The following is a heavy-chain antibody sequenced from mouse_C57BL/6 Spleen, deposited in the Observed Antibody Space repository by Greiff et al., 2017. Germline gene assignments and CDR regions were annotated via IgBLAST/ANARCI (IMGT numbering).Heavy chain of an antibody. V-gene: IGHV1-15*01. CDR2: IDPETGGT. J-gene: IGHJ3*01. CDR3: TRGTAQAEFAY. CDR1: GYTFTDYD. D-gene: IGHD3-2*02. Sequence: QVQLQQSGAELVRPGASVTLSCKASGYTFTDYDMHWVKQTPVHGLEWIGAIDPETGGTAYNQKFKGKAILTADKSSSTAYMELRSLTSEDSAVYYCTRGTAQAEFAYWGQGTLVTVSA.